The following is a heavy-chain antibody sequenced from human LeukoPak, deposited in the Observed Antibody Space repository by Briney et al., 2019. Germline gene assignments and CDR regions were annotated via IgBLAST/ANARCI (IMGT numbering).Heavy chain of an antibody. CDR1: GLTFTPYA. Sequence: GRSLRLSCAASGLTFTPYAMHWVRQAPGKGLEWVAVISYDESNKYYGDSVQGRFTISRDNSKNTLYLQMNSLRPEDTAVYYCARGSYYYASGSYFWGQGTLVTVSS. D-gene: IGHD3-10*01. V-gene: IGHV3-30-3*01. J-gene: IGHJ4*02. CDR3: ARGSYYYASGSYF. CDR2: ISYDESNK.